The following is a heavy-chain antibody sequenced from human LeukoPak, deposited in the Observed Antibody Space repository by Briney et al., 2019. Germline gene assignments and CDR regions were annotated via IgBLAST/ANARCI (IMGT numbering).Heavy chain of an antibody. D-gene: IGHD6-13*01. CDR2: IYTSGST. J-gene: IGHJ5*02. V-gene: IGHV4-4*07. CDR3: ARVRSSWYFNWFDP. CDR1: GGSISSYY. Sequence: SETLSLTCTVSGGSISSYYWSWTRQPAGKGLEWIGRIYTSGSTNYNPSLKSRVTMSVDTSKNQFSLKLSSVTAADTAVYYCARVRSSWYFNWFDPWDQGTLVTVSS.